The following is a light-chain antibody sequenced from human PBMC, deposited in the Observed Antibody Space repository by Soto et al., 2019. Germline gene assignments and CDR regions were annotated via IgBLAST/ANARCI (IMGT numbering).Light chain of an antibody. CDR3: QQYGNSPIT. Sequence: EIVLTQSPDPLSSSQGARATLSCRASQTVNSRLAWYQHKPGQAPRLLIYAASSRATGIPDRFSGSGSGTDFTLTISRLEPEDFAVYYCQQYGNSPITFGQGTRLEIK. V-gene: IGKV3-20*01. CDR2: AAS. J-gene: IGKJ5*01. CDR1: QTVNSR.